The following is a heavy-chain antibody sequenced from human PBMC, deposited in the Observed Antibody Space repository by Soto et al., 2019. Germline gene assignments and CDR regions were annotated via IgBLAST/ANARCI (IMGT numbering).Heavy chain of an antibody. CDR1: GGSISSSSYY. Sequence: SETLSLTCTVSGGSISSSSYYWGWIRQPPGKGLEWIGSIYYSGSTYYNPSLKSRVTISVDTSKNQFSLKLSSVTAADTAVYYCASVVVTAYNWFDPWGQGTLVTVSS. CDR2: IYYSGST. V-gene: IGHV4-39*01. CDR3: ASVVVTAYNWFDP. J-gene: IGHJ5*02. D-gene: IGHD2-21*02.